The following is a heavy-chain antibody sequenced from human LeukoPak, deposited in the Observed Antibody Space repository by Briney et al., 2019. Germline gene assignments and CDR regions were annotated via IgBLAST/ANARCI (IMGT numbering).Heavy chain of an antibody. Sequence: GASVKVSCQASGYTFTSYYMHWVRQAPGQGREWVGIINPSGGSTSYAQKSQGRVTMTRDTYTSTVYMELRSLRSEHTAVYYCARGSTWVYSYGPDAFDIWGEGTMVTVSS. CDR1: GYTFTSYY. CDR3: ARGSTWVYSYGPDAFDI. J-gene: IGHJ3*02. D-gene: IGHD5-18*01. V-gene: IGHV1-46*01. CDR2: INPSGGST.